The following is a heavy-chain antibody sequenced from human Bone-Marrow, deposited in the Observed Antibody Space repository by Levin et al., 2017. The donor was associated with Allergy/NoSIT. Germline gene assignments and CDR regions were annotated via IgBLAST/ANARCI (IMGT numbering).Heavy chain of an antibody. CDR3: AKAGTTVMLDCSYLDV. J-gene: IGHJ6*03. CDR1: GFIFADYA. Sequence: PGGSLRLSCTISGFIFADYAMNWVRQAPGRGLEWVSSLDGSSGKTHYADVVKGRFTISREYSKNTLFLQMNSLRVEDTTRYYCAKAGTTVMLDCSYLDVWGEGTAVTVSS. D-gene: IGHD4-17*01. CDR2: LDGSSGKT. V-gene: IGHV3-23*01.